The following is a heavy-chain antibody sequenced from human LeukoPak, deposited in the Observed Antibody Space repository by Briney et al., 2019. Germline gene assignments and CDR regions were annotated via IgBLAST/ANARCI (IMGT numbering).Heavy chain of an antibody. D-gene: IGHD5-18*01. V-gene: IGHV4-59*06. CDR1: GDSISSYY. Sequence: SETLSLTCTVSGDSISSYYWSWIRQHPGKGLEYIGYIYYSGSIYYNPSLKSRLTISLDPSKNQFSLKLSSVTAADTAVYYCARDRGYSYGCDAFDIWGQGTMVTVSS. CDR2: IYYSGSI. CDR3: ARDRGYSYGCDAFDI. J-gene: IGHJ3*02.